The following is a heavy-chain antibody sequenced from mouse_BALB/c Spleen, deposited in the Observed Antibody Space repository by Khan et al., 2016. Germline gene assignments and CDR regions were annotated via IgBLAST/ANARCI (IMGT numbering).Heavy chain of an antibody. D-gene: IGHD1-2*01. Sequence: EVELVESGGGLVQPGGSLKLSCAASGFTFSSYGMSWVRQTPDKRLELVATINSNGGSTYYPASVKGRFTISRDNAKNTLYLQMSSLKSEDTAMYYCARGIYYGYDFDYWGQGTTLTVSS. CDR1: GFTFSSYG. CDR3: ARGIYYGYDFDY. J-gene: IGHJ2*01. CDR2: INSNGGST. V-gene: IGHV5-6-3*01.